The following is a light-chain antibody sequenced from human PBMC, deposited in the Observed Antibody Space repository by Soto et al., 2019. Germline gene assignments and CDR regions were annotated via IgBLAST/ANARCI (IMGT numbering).Light chain of an antibody. CDR3: QQYGGSPPYT. CDR1: RSISSSY. J-gene: IGKJ2*01. Sequence: VLTQSPGTLSLSPGERATISCRASRSISSSYLAWYQHKPGQAPRLLIYGASSRATGIPHRFSGSGSGTDFTLTIRRLEPEDCGVYYCQQYGGSPPYTFGQGTRLEIK. V-gene: IGKV3-20*01. CDR2: GAS.